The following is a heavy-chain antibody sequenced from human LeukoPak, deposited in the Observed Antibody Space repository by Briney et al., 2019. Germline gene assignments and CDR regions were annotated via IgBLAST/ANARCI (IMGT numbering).Heavy chain of an antibody. CDR3: ARLFRYFDWLSLGY. CDR2: INAGNGNT. CDR1: GYTFTSYA. D-gene: IGHD3-9*01. J-gene: IGHJ4*02. V-gene: IGHV1-3*01. Sequence: ASVEVSCKASGYTFTSYAMHWVRQAPGQRLEWMGWINAGNGNTKYSQKFQGRVTITRDTSASTAYMELSSLRSEDTAVYYCARLFRYFDWLSLGYWGQGTLVTVSS.